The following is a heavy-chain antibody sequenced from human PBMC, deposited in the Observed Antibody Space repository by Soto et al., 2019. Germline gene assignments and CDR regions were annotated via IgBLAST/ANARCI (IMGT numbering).Heavy chain of an antibody. CDR3: VKDDRILGRRYFDL. Sequence: GSLRLSCAASGFTFSSYAMTWVRQAPGKGLEWVSSISFSDGGTYYADSVKGRLTISRDNSKNTLFLQMNSLRVEDTAVYYCVKDDRILGRRYFDLWGRGTLVTVSS. J-gene: IGHJ2*01. D-gene: IGHD2-15*01. CDR2: ISFSDGGT. CDR1: GFTFSSYA. V-gene: IGHV3-23*01.